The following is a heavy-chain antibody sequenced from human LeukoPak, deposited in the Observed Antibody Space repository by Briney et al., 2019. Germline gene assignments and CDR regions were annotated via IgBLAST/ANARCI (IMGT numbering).Heavy chain of an antibody. Sequence: SVKVSCKASGGTFSSYAISWVRQAPGQGLEWMGGIIPIFGTANYAQKFQGRVTITADESTRTAYMELSSLRSEDTAVYYCATVDTAMGPLTGWFDPWGQGTLVTVSS. D-gene: IGHD5-18*01. CDR1: GGTFSSYA. J-gene: IGHJ5*02. CDR2: IIPIFGTA. CDR3: ATVDTAMGPLTGWFDP. V-gene: IGHV1-69*13.